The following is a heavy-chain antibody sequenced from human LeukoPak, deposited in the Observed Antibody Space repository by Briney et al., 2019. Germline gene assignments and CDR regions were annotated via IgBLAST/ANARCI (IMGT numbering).Heavy chain of an antibody. CDR2: IYYSGST. CDR1: GGSISSGDYY. Sequence: PSETLSLTCTVSGGSISSGDYYWSWIRQPPGKGLEWIGYIYYSGSTNYNPSLKSRVTISVDTSKNQFSLKLSSVTAADTAVYYCARASFDCSSTSCYSIVVVVAAHNWFDPWGQGTLVTVSS. J-gene: IGHJ5*02. CDR3: ARASFDCSSTSCYSIVVVVAAHNWFDP. V-gene: IGHV4-30-4*01. D-gene: IGHD2-2*01.